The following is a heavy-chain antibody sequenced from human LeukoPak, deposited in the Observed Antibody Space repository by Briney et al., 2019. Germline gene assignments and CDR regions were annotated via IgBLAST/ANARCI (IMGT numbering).Heavy chain of an antibody. D-gene: IGHD6-19*01. Sequence: GGSLRLSCAASGFTFSSYAMSWVRQAPGKGLEWVSAISGSGGSTYYADSVKGRFTISRDNSKNTLYLQMNSLRAEDTAVYYCARGRSSGWYYNWFDPWGQGTLVTVSS. CDR1: GFTFSSYA. CDR2: ISGSGGST. CDR3: ARGRSSGWYYNWFDP. J-gene: IGHJ5*02. V-gene: IGHV3-23*01.